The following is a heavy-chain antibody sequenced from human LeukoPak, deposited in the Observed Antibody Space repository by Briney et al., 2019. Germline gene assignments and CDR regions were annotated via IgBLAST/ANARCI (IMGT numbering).Heavy chain of an antibody. Sequence: SETLSLTCAVYGGSFSGYYWSWIHQPPGKGLEWIGEINHSGSTNCNPSLKSRVTISVDTSKNQFSLKLSSVTAADTAVYYCARAIQYYYDSSGYYRKYYFDYWGQGTLVTVSS. D-gene: IGHD3-22*01. V-gene: IGHV4-34*01. CDR3: ARAIQYYYDSSGYYRKYYFDY. CDR1: GGSFSGYY. CDR2: INHSGST. J-gene: IGHJ4*02.